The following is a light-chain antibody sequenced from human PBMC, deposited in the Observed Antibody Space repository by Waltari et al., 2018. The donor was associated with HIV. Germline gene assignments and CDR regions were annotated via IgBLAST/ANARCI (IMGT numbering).Light chain of an antibody. J-gene: IGLJ1*01. CDR1: SSHVGGYNY. Sequence: QSALTQPPSASGSPGQSVTISSTGTSSHVGGYNYVSWYQQHPGKAPKLMIYEVSKRPSGVPDRFSGSKSGNTASLTVSGLQAEDEADYYCSSYAGSNNLYVFGTGTKVTVL. CDR2: EVS. V-gene: IGLV2-8*01. CDR3: SSYAGSNNLYV.